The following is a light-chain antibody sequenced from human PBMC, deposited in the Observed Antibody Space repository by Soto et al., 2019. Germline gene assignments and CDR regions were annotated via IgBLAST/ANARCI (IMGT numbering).Light chain of an antibody. Sequence: EIVMTQSPATLSVSPGERATLSCRASQSVNRNLAWYQQKPGQAPRLLISAASTRATGIPARFSGSGSETEFTLTISSLQSEEFAVYYCQQYNNWWTFGEGTKVE. CDR2: AAS. CDR1: QSVNRN. J-gene: IGKJ1*01. V-gene: IGKV3-15*01. CDR3: QQYNNWWT.